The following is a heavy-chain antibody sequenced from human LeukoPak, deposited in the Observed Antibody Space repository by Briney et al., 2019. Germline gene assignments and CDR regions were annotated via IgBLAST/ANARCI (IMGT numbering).Heavy chain of an antibody. Sequence: SETLSLTCTVSGVSLSSGNYYWRWLRQPAGKGLEWIGRIYTSGSTNYNPSLKTRFTISIDTSKNQFSLKMSSVTAADTAVYYCATLRGVEDKMDVWGQGTTVTVSS. CDR2: IYTSGST. D-gene: IGHD3-10*01. J-gene: IGHJ6*02. CDR3: ATLRGVEDKMDV. CDR1: GVSLSSGNYY. V-gene: IGHV4-61*02.